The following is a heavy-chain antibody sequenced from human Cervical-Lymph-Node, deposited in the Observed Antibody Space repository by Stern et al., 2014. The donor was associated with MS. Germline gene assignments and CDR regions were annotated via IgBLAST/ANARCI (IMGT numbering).Heavy chain of an antibody. V-gene: IGHV1-69*01. CDR3: ARGELKEGLVRGMDV. J-gene: IGHJ6*02. Sequence: VQLGQSGAEVKKPVSSVKVSCKVSGCTNSSYAISWVRQAPGQGVEWMGGIIPIFGTGNYAQKFQGRVTIFAGESTRTAYTELSSLRSEDTAVYYCARGELKEGLVRGMDVWGQGTTVTVSS. CDR1: GCTNSSYA. D-gene: IGHD1-26*01. CDR2: IIPIFGTG.